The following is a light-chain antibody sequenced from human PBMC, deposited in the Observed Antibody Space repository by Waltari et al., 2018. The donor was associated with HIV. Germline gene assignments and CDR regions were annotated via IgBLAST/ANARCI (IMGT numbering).Light chain of an antibody. CDR2: DTS. V-gene: IGLV7-46*01. CDR1: TGAVTSGHS. J-gene: IGLJ2*01. Sequence: AVVTQEPSLTVSPGGTVTLTCGSSTGAVTSGHSPYWFQQRPGQAPRTLIHDTSNNHSWTPARFSGSLLGGKAALTLSGAQPEDEAEYYCLLSYGGPRVFGGGTKLTVL. CDR3: LLSYGGPRV.